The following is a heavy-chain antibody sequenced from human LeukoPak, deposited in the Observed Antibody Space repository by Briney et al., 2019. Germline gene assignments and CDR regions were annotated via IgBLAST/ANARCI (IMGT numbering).Heavy chain of an antibody. CDR3: ARGVITMIVVVVYYGMDV. Sequence: SETLSLTCAVYGGSFSGYYWSWTRQPPGKGLEWIGEINHSGSTNYNPSLKSRVTIPVDTSKNQFSLKLSSVTAADTAVYYCARGVITMIVVVVYYGMDVWGQGTTVTVSS. J-gene: IGHJ6*02. D-gene: IGHD3-22*01. V-gene: IGHV4-34*01. CDR2: INHSGST. CDR1: GGSFSGYY.